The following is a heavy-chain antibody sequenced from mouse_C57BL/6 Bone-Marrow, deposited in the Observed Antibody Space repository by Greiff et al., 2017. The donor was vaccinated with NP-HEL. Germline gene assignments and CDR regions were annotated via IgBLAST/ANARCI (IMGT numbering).Heavy chain of an antibody. J-gene: IGHJ1*03. CDR2: IRNKANGYTT. Sequence: EVKLMESGGGLVQPGGSLSLSCAASGFTFTDYYMSWVRQPPGKALEWLGFIRNKANGYTTEYSASVKGRFTISRDNSQSILYLQMNALRAEDSATYYCARYISPITTVVATDWYFDGWGTGTTVTVSS. CDR3: ARYISPITTVVATDWYFDG. D-gene: IGHD1-1*01. CDR1: GFTFTDYY. V-gene: IGHV7-3*01.